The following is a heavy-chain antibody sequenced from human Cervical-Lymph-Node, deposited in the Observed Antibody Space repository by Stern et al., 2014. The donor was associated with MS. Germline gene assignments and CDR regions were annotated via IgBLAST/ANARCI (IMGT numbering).Heavy chain of an antibody. CDR3: ARSDRLWGSFDY. J-gene: IGHJ4*02. V-gene: IGHV4-31*03. CDR2: IHYSGST. D-gene: IGHD3-16*01. Sequence: VQLQESGPGLVKPSQTLSLTCTVSGGSISSTGYYWSWIRQHPGKGLEWLGYIHYSGSTYYNPSLKSRGTISVDTSKNQFSLKLSSVTAADTALYYCARSDRLWGSFDYWGQGSLVTVSS. CDR1: GGSISSTGYY.